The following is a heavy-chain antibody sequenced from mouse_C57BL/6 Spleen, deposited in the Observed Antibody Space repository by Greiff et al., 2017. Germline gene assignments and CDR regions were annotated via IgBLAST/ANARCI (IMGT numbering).Heavy chain of an antibody. J-gene: IGHJ2*01. CDR3: ARGGSSGLYYFDD. CDR1: GYTFTSYW. CDR2: IDPSDSYT. D-gene: IGHD3-2*02. V-gene: IGHV1-59*01. Sequence: VQLQQPGAELVRPGTSVKLSCKASGYTFTSYWMHWVKQRPGQGLEWIGVIDPSDSYTNYNQKFKGKATLTVDTSSSTAYMQRSSLTSEDSAVYYCARGGSSGLYYFDDWGQGTTLTVSS.